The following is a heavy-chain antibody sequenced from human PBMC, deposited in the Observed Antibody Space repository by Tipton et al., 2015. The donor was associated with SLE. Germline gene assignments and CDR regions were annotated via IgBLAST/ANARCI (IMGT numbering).Heavy chain of an antibody. J-gene: IGHJ4*02. CDR1: GFIVSSNY. CDR3: ARGPYSSGYYYKTY. CDR2: IYSCGST. D-gene: IGHD3-22*01. Sequence: SLRFSCAASGFIVSSNYMTWVRQAPGKGLEWVSVIYSCGSTYYADSVKGRFTISRDNAKNSLYLQMNSLRAEDTAVYYCARGPYSSGYYYKTYWGQGTLVTVSS. V-gene: IGHV3-66*03.